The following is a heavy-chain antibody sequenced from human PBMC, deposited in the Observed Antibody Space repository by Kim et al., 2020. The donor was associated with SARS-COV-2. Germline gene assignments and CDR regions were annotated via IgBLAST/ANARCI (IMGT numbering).Heavy chain of an antibody. CDR1: GFTFSDYY. CDR3: ARGGHYYDSSGYPDY. J-gene: IGHJ4*02. Sequence: GGSLRLSCAASGFTFSDYYMSWIRQAPGKGLEWVSYISSSSSYTNYADSVKGRFTISRDNAKNSLYLQMNSLRAEDTAVYYCARGGHYYDSSGYPDYWGQGTLVTVSS. D-gene: IGHD3-22*01. CDR2: ISSSSSYT. V-gene: IGHV3-11*05.